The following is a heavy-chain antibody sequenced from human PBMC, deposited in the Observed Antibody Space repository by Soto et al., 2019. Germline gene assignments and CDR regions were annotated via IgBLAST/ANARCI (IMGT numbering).Heavy chain of an antibody. V-gene: IGHV3-66*01. Sequence: EVPLVESGGGLVQPGGSLRLSCAASGFTVSSNYMSWVRQAPGKGLEWVSVIYSGGSTYYADSVKGRFTISRDNSKNTLYLQMNSLRAEDTAVYYCARDPSSSSWYFDYWGQGTLVTVSS. CDR3: ARDPSSSSWYFDY. D-gene: IGHD6-13*01. CDR2: IYSGGST. J-gene: IGHJ4*02. CDR1: GFTVSSNY.